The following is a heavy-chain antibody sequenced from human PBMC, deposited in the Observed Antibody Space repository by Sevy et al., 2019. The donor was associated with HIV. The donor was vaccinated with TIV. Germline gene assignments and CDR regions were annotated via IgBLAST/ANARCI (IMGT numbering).Heavy chain of an antibody. V-gene: IGHV3-7*03. J-gene: IGHJ4*02. CDR2: INEDGSKQ. CDR3: ARAIGISASF. CDR1: GFIFNDYW. Sequence: GGSLRLSCAASGFIFNDYWMHWVRQAPGKGLEWVANINEDGSKQYYVDSVKGRFTISSDNAKSSVFLEMNSLGVDDAAIYYCARAIGISASFWGQGTLLTVSS. D-gene: IGHD2-15*01.